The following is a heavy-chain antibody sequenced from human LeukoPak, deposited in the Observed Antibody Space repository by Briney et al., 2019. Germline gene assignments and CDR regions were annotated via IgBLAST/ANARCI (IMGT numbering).Heavy chain of an antibody. V-gene: IGHV3-30*18. CDR1: GFTFSSNG. D-gene: IGHD6-19*01. CDR2: ISYDGSNK. CDR3: AKDGSGLTYYFDY. J-gene: IGHJ4*02. Sequence: GGPLRLSCAASGFTFSSNGIHWVRQAPGKGLEWVAVISYDGSNKYYADSVKGRFTISRDNSKNTLYLQMNSLRVEDTAVYYCAKDGSGLTYYFDYWGQGTLVTVSA.